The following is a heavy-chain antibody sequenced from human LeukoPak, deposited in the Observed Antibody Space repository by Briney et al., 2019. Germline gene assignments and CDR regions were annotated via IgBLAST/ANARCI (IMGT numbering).Heavy chain of an antibody. Sequence: GGSLRLSCVASGFTFNNYGMNWVRLTPGKGLEWVSGISGSGVNTWYTDSSKGRFTVSRDNSKNTVFLQMNSLTDEDAALYFCARSWYNSGSLLRFFDSWGQGTLVTVSS. D-gene: IGHD6-19*01. J-gene: IGHJ4*02. CDR2: ISGSGVNT. V-gene: IGHV3-23*01. CDR1: GFTFNNYG. CDR3: ARSWYNSGSLLRFFDS.